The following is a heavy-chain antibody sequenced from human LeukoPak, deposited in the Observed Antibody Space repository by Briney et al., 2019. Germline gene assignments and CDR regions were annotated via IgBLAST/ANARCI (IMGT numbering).Heavy chain of an antibody. CDR2: IYYDGSNN. J-gene: IGHJ4*02. CDR3: AKDNYYGSGTNDY. Sequence: PGRSLRLSCAASGFTFRNYGMHWVRQAPGKGLEWVALIYYDGSNNYYADSVKGRFTISRDNSKNTVYLQMNSLRVEDTAVYYCAKDNYYGSGTNDYWGQGALVTVSS. CDR1: GFTFRNYG. D-gene: IGHD3-10*01. V-gene: IGHV3-33*06.